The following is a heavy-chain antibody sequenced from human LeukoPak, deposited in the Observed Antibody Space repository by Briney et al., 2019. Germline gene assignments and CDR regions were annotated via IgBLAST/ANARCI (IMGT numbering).Heavy chain of an antibody. Sequence: ASVTVSCTASGGTFSSYAISWVRQAPGQGLEWMGGIIPIFGTANYAQKFQGRVTITADESTSTAYMELSSLRSEDTAVYYCARGLGATRGYYYYGMDVWGQGTTVTVSS. CDR2: IIPIFGTA. J-gene: IGHJ6*02. CDR1: GGTFSSYA. CDR3: ARGLGATRGYYYYGMDV. D-gene: IGHD2-15*01. V-gene: IGHV1-69*13.